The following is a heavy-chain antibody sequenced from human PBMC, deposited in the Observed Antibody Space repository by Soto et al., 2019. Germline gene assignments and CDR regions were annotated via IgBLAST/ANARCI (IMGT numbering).Heavy chain of an antibody. V-gene: IGHV2-70*04. D-gene: IGHD3-10*01. CDR2: IDWDDDK. CDR3: TRSGLGAGLDY. Sequence: SVPTLVNPTQTLTLTCSFSGFSLSTGGMRVSWIRQPPGKALEWLARIDWDDDKFYSTSLKTRLTISKDTSKNQVVLTMTSMEAVGTDNYNCTRSGLGAGLDYCAHRTLVTVSS. CDR1: GFSLSTGGMR. J-gene: IGHJ4*01.